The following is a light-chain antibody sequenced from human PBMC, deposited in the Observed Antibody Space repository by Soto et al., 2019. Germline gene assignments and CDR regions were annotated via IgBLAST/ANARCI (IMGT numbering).Light chain of an antibody. CDR3: AAWDDSLNVLL. V-gene: IGLV1-36*01. CDR2: YDD. Sequence: QSVLTQPPSVSEAPRQRVTISCSGSSSNIGNNAVNWYQQLPGKAPKLLVYYDDLLPSGVSDRFSGSKSGTSASLAISGLQSEDEADYYCAAWDDSLNVLLFGGGTKVTVL. J-gene: IGLJ2*01. CDR1: SSNIGNNA.